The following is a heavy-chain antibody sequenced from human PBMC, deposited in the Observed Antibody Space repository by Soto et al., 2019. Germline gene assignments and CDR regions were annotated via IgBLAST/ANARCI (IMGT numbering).Heavy chain of an antibody. D-gene: IGHD3-22*01. Sequence: QVQLQESGPGLVKPSQTLSLTCTVSGGSISSGDYYWSWIRQPPGKGLEWVGYIYYSGSTYYNPSLTSRVTISVDTSKNQFSLKLSSVTAADTAVYYCARDNYYDSSGYSTGTYAFDIWGQGTMVTVSS. CDR1: GGSISSGDYY. CDR3: ARDNYYDSSGYSTGTYAFDI. CDR2: IYYSGST. V-gene: IGHV4-30-4*01. J-gene: IGHJ3*02.